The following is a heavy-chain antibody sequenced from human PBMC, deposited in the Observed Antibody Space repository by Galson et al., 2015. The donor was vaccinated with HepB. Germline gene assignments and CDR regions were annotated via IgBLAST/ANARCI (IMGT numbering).Heavy chain of an antibody. J-gene: IGHJ4*02. CDR3: TRPYYYASGKYSFDY. CDR1: GGSISSGSYY. CDR2: IYTSGST. V-gene: IGHV4-61*02. D-gene: IGHD3-10*01. Sequence: TLSLTCTVSGGSISSGSYYWSWIRQPAGKGLEWIGRIYTSGSTNYNPSLKSRVTMSVDTSKNQFSLKVRSLTAADTAVYYCTRPYYYASGKYSFDYWGQGTLVTVSS.